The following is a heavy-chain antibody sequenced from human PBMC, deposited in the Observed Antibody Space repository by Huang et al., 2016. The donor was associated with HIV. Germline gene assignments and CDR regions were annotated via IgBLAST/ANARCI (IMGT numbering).Heavy chain of an antibody. Sequence: QVQLVESGGGVVQPGGSLRLSCDASGFPCGTYGVLCVRQVPGKGLGWVATITYDGRIKKYADSLKGRFTISREKSRNMLFLQISSMRDDDTAVCYCAKDPWNLNLMSLFDYWGQGTLLTVSS. J-gene: IGHJ4*02. CDR2: ITYDGRIK. D-gene: IGHD1-7*01. CDR1: GFPCGTYG. V-gene: IGHV3-33*05. CDR3: AKDPWNLNLMSLFDY.